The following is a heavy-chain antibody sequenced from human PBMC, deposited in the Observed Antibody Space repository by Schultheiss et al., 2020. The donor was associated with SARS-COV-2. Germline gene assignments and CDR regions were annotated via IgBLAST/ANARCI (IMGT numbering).Heavy chain of an antibody. CDR3: ARVVAATEFLYGMDV. J-gene: IGHJ6*02. Sequence: KVSCKASGYSFPNYWIGWVRHMPGEGLQWMAIIYPIDPDIRYSPSFQGQVTISVDKSINTVYLKWSSLKASDTAIYYCARVVAATEFLYGMDVWGQGTTVTVSS. D-gene: IGHD2-15*01. CDR1: GYSFPNYW. V-gene: IGHV5-51*01. CDR2: IYPIDPDI.